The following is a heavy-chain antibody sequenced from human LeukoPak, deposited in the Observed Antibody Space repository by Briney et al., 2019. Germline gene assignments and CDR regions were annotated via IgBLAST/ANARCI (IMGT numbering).Heavy chain of an antibody. V-gene: IGHV3-11*04. CDR2: ISSSGSTI. CDR1: GFTFSDYY. CDR3: ARGSSSGWWDAFDI. D-gene: IGHD6-19*01. Sequence: GGSLRLSCAASGFTFSDYYMSWIRQAPGKGLEWVSYISSSGSTIYYADSVKGRFTISSDNAKNSLYLQMNSLRAEDTAVYYCARGSSSGWWDAFDIWGQGTMVTVSS. J-gene: IGHJ3*02.